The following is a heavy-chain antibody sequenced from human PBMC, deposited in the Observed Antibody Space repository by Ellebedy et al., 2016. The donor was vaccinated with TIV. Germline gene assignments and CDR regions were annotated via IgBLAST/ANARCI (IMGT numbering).Heavy chain of an antibody. J-gene: IGHJ5*02. D-gene: IGHD4-17*01. CDR3: ARRGSYGDYAVQVNSWFDT. V-gene: IGHV3-7*01. Sequence: GGSLRLSCAASGFSFRNYWMGWVRQAPGKGLEWVANIYQDGSDQYYADSVKGRFTISRDNANKSLFLQMNSLRVDDTAVYYCARRGSYGDYAVQVNSWFDTWGQGTLVSVSS. CDR1: GFSFRNYW. CDR2: IYQDGSDQ.